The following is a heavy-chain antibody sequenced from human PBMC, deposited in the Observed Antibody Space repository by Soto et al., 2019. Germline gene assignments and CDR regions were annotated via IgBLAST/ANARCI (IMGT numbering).Heavy chain of an antibody. J-gene: IGHJ6*02. CDR1: GGSFSGDY. CDR2: INHSGST. D-gene: IGHD3-10*01. V-gene: IGHV4-34*01. Sequence: PSETLSLTGAVYGGSFSGDYWSWIRQPPGKGLEWIGEINHSGSTNYNPSLKSRVTISVDTSKNQFSLKLSSVTAADTAVYYCAANTVRGVTRYYYYYGMDVWGQGTTVTVS. CDR3: AANTVRGVTRYYYYYGMDV.